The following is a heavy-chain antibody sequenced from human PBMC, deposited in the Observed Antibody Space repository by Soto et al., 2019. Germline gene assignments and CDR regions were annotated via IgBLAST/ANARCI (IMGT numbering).Heavy chain of an antibody. J-gene: IGHJ4*02. D-gene: IGHD3-9*01. CDR2: ISGSGDNT. CDR3: SYDTFGDKDF. V-gene: IGHV3-23*01. CDR1: GFTFSSYA. Sequence: PGGSLRLSCAASGFTFSSYAMTWVRQAPGKGLEWVSAISGSGDNTYYADSVKGRFTISRDNAKNTLYLQMNSLGVEDTALYYCSYDTFGDKDFWGQGTPVTVSS.